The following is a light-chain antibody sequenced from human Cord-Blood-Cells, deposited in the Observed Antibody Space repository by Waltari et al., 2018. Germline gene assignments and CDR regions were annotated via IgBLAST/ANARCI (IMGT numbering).Light chain of an antibody. J-gene: IGLJ3*02. Sequence: QSALTQSRSVSGSPGQSVTISCTGTSSDVGGYNYVSWYQQHPGKAPKLMIYDVSKRPSGVPDRFSGSKSGNTASLTISGLQAEGEADYYCCSYAGSYTWVFGGGTKLTVL. CDR1: SSDVGGYNY. CDR2: DVS. V-gene: IGLV2-11*01. CDR3: CSYAGSYTWV.